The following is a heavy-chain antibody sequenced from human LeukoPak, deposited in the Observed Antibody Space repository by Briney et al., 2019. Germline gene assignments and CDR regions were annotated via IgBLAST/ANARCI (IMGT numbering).Heavy chain of an antibody. CDR2: INPNSGGT. V-gene: IGHV1-2*02. J-gene: IGHJ4*02. CDR3: AREAYGSGSYELGY. CDR1: GYTFTCYY. D-gene: IGHD3-10*01. Sequence: ASVKVSCKASGYTFTCYYMHWVRQAPGQGLEWMGWINPNSGGTNYAQKFQGRVTMTRDTSISTAYMELSRLRSDDTAVYYCAREAYGSGSYELGYWGQGTLVTVSS.